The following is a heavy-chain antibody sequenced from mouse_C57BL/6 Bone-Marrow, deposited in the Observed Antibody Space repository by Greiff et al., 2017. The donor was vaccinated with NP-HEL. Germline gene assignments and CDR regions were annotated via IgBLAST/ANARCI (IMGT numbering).Heavy chain of an antibody. D-gene: IGHD1-1*02. CDR1: GYTFTDYY. J-gene: IGHJ1*03. CDR3: ASNEVLSHWYCDV. CDR2: INPNNGGT. Sequence: EVQLQQSGPELVKPGASVKISCKASGYTFTDYYMNWVKQSHGKSLEWIGDINPNNGGTSYNQKFKGKATLTVDKSSSTAYMELRSLTSEDSAVYYCASNEVLSHWYCDVWGTGTTVTVSS. V-gene: IGHV1-26*01.